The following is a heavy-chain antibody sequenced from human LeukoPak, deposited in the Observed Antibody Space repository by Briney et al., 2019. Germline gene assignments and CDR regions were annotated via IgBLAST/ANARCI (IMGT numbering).Heavy chain of an antibody. Sequence: GGSLRLSCAASGFTFSSYWMSWVRQAPGKGLEWVANIKQDGSEKYYVDSVKGRFTISRDNAKNSLYLQMNSLRVEDTAVYYCTSCGDTTAEYFQRWGQGTLVTVSS. J-gene: IGHJ1*01. V-gene: IGHV3-7*01. CDR2: IKQDGSEK. CDR1: GFTFSSYW. D-gene: IGHD2-21*02. CDR3: TSCGDTTAEYFQR.